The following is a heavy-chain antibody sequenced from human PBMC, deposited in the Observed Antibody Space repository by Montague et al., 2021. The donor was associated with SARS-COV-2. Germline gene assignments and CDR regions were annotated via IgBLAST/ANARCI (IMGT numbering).Heavy chain of an antibody. CDR3: P. CDR1: VDSISSSASD. V-gene: IGHV4-39*01. CDR2: IYYTGTT. J-gene: IGHJ5*02. D-gene: IGHD1-14*01. Sequence: SETLSLTCAGSVDSISSSASDWSWSRHASAKGLERIRKIYYTGTTYYNPSLKSRITMAVDTCKNQFSLNLISVTAHRLNNRFDPWAQGPLVTVSS.